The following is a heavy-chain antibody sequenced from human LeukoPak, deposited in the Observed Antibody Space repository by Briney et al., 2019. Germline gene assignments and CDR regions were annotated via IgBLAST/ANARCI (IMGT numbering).Heavy chain of an antibody. CDR3: ARQVRPGGVDY. D-gene: IGHD2-2*01. CDR1: GYSINSGYN. Sequence: PSETLSLTCSVSGYSINSGYNWGWIRQPPGKGLEWIGYIYYSGSTNYNPSLKSRVTISVDTSKNQFSLKLSSVTAADTAVYYCARQVRPGGVDYWGQGTLVTVSS. J-gene: IGHJ4*02. CDR2: IYYSGST. V-gene: IGHV4-59*08.